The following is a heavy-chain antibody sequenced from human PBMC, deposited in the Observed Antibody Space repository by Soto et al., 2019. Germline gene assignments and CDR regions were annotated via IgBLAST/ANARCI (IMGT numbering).Heavy chain of an antibody. D-gene: IGHD2-8*01. J-gene: IGHJ6*02. V-gene: IGHV3-23*01. CDR1: GFSFSSFA. CDR3: AKTRGAMIYAISVYGMDV. CDR2: ISGSADST. Sequence: EVQLLESGGGFIHPGGSLRLSCAASGFSFSSFAMNWVRQAPGKGLEWVSIISGSADSTFYADSVKGRFTISRDNSKSTLYLQLNSLRADDTAVYYCAKTRGAMIYAISVYGMDVWGQGTTVTVSS.